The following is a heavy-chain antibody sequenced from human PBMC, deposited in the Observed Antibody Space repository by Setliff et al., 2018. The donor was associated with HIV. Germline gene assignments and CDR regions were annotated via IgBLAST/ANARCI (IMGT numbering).Heavy chain of an antibody. J-gene: IGHJ5*01. CDR2: IMPILGST. CDR3: ARQMYPESGRNWFDS. Sequence: GASVKVSRKTSGGTLSSYSINWVRQAPGKGLEWMGGIMPILGSTNNAQKFQDRVTIVADKSTNTVYMEMSSLKSEDTAVYYCARQMYPESGRNWFDSWGQGTLVTVSS. CDR1: GGTLSSYS. D-gene: IGHD2-8*01. V-gene: IGHV1-69*10.